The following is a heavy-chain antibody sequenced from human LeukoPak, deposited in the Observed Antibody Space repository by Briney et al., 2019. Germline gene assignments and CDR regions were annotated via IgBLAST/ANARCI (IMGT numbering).Heavy chain of an antibody. J-gene: IGHJ6*02. V-gene: IGHV3-23*01. CDR2: ISGSGGST. CDR1: GFTFSSYA. Sequence: GGSLRLSCAAPGFTFSSYAMSWVRQAPGKGLEWVSAISGSGGSTYYADSVKGRFTISRDNSKNTLYLQMNSLRAEDTAVYYCAKAGQSSAYYYYGMDVWGQGTTVTVSS. D-gene: IGHD1-26*01. CDR3: AKAGQSSAYYYYGMDV.